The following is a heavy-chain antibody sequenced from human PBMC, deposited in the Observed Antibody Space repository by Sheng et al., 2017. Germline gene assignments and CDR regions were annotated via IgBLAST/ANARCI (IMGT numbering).Heavy chain of an antibody. Sequence: QVQLVESGGGVVQPGRSLRLSCAASGFTFSSYGMHWVRQAPGKGLEWVAVIWYDGSNKYYADSVKGRFTISRDNSKNTLYLQMNSLRAEDTAVYYCAREVYGLTDAFDIWGQGTMVTVSS. CDR2: IWYDGSNK. CDR1: GFTFSSYG. CDR3: AREVYGLTDAFDI. V-gene: IGHV3-33*01. D-gene: IGHD4-17*01. J-gene: IGHJ3*02.